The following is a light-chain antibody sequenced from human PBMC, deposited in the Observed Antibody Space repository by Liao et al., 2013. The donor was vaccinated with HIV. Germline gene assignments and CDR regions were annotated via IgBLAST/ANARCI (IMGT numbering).Light chain of an antibody. CDR1: NIGSKS. CDR3: QVWDSSTYVV. CDR2: YDS. V-gene: IGLV3-21*01. J-gene: IGLJ2*01. Sequence: SYELTQPPSVSVAPGKAATITCGGNNIGSKSVHWYQQKPGQAPVLVIYYDSDRPSGIPERFSGSNSGNTATLTISRVEAGDEADYYCQVWDSSTYVVFGGGTKLTVL.